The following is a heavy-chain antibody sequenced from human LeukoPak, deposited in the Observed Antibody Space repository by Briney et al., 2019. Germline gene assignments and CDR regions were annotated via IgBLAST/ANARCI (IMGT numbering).Heavy chain of an antibody. CDR1: GFTFSSYG. CDR2: IRYDGSNK. CDR3: AKVVTGYCSTTSCPFDS. D-gene: IGHD2-2*01. J-gene: IGHJ4*02. Sequence: GGSLRLSCAASGFTFSSYGMDWVRQAPGKGLEWVAYIRYDGSNKNYADTVKGRFTISRDNSKNTLYLQMSSLRAEDTAVYYCAKVVTGYCSTTSCPFDSWGQGTLVTVSS. V-gene: IGHV3-30*02.